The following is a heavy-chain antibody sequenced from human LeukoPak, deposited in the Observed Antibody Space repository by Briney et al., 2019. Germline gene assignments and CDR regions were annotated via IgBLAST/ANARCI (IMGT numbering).Heavy chain of an antibody. Sequence: PSETLSLTCTVSGGSISSGSYYGSWIRQPAGKGLEWIGRIYTSGSTNYNPSLKSRVTISVDTSKNQFSLKLSSVTAADTAVYYCAREADTAMVPRVDYWGQGTLVTVSS. J-gene: IGHJ4*02. CDR3: AREADTAMVPRVDY. V-gene: IGHV4-61*02. CDR1: GGSISSGSYY. CDR2: IYTSGST. D-gene: IGHD5-18*01.